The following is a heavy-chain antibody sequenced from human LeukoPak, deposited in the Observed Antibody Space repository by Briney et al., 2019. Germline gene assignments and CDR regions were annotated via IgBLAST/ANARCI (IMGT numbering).Heavy chain of an antibody. CDR3: ARDESLYCGGDCYTRFDP. V-gene: IGHV4-59*12. CDR1: GDSISSYY. Sequence: PSETLSLTCTVSGDSISSYYWSWLRPPPGKGLEWIGYIYYSGSTNYNPSLTSRVTISVDTSKNQFSLKLSSVTAADTAVYYCARDESLYCGGDCYTRFDPWGQGTLVTVSS. CDR2: IYYSGST. J-gene: IGHJ5*02. D-gene: IGHD2-21*01.